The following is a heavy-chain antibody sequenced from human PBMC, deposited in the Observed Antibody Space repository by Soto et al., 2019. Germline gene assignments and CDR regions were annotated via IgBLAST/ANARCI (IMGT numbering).Heavy chain of an antibody. V-gene: IGHV3-23*01. CDR3: AKAPSISWGVFDY. J-gene: IGHJ4*02. D-gene: IGHD6-13*01. CDR1: GFSFGNYA. Sequence: GGSLRLSCAASGFSFGNYAMTWVRQAPGKGLEWVSAISGGSANTFFADSVKGRFTISRDNSKSTLYLQMNSLRVEDTAIYYCAKAPSISWGVFDYWGQGALVTVSS. CDR2: ISGGSANT.